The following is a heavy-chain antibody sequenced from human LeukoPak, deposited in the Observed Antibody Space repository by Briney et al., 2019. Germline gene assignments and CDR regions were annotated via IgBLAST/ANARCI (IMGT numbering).Heavy chain of an antibody. CDR1: GYSTSSGYY. D-gene: IGHD1-26*01. CDR2: IYYSGST. Sequence: SETLSLTCTVSGYSTSSGYYWGWIRQPPGKGLEWIGYIYYSGSTNYNPSLKSRVTISVDTSKNQFSLKLSSVTAADTAVYYCARQGRGQSGSYDYWGQGTLVTVSS. V-gene: IGHV4-38-2*02. J-gene: IGHJ4*02. CDR3: ARQGRGQSGSYDY.